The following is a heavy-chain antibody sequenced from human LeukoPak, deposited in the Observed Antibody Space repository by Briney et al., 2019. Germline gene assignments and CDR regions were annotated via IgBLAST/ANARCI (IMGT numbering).Heavy chain of an antibody. D-gene: IGHD5-12*01. J-gene: IGHJ4*02. Sequence: GGSLRLSCAASGFTFSSYSMNWVRQAPGKGLEWVSYISSSSSTIYYADSVKGRFTISRDNAKNSLYLQMNSLRAEDTAVYYCATSKYSGYENYWGQGTLVTVSS. CDR2: ISSSSSTI. CDR1: GFTFSSYS. V-gene: IGHV3-48*01. CDR3: ATSKYSGYENY.